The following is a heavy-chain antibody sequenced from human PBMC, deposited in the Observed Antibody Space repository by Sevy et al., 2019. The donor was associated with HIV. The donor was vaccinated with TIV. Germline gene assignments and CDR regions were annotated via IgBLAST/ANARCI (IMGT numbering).Heavy chain of an antibody. CDR1: GGSISSYY. J-gene: IGHJ3*02. V-gene: IGHV4-59*08. Sequence: SETLSLTCTVSGGSISSYYWSWIRQPPGKGLEWIGYIYYSGSTNYNPSLKSRVIISVDTSKNQFSLKLSSVTAADTAMYYCAGVTTIFGVVIDAFDIWGQGTMVTVSS. D-gene: IGHD3-3*01. CDR3: AGVTTIFGVVIDAFDI. CDR2: IYYSGST.